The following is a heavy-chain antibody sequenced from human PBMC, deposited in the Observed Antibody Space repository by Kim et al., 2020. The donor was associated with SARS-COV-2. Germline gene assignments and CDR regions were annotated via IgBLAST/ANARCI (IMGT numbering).Heavy chain of an antibody. CDR2: IISSGGTT. CDR1: GFTFSTYP. D-gene: IGHD5-12*01. CDR3: AKGRSGFEPDY. J-gene: IGHJ4*02. V-gene: IGHV3-23*01. Sequence: GGSLRLSCAASGFTFSTYPITWVRQAPEKGLEWVSSIISSGGTTYYADSVEGRFTVSRDNSKNTVYLQMNSLRGDDTAIYYCAKGRSGFEPDYWSQGTLVTVSS.